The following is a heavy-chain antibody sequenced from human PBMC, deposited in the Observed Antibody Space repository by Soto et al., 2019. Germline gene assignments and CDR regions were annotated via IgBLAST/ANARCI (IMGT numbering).Heavy chain of an antibody. J-gene: IGHJ3*02. Sequence: PWESLKISCKGSGYSFTSYWIVFLRHMPGKGLEWMGIIYPGDSDTRYSPSFQGQVTISADKSISTAYLQWSSLKASDTAMYYCARQGPSGYKFVDIWGQGTMVTVSS. CDR3: ARQGPSGYKFVDI. CDR2: IYPGDSDT. V-gene: IGHV5-51*01. CDR1: GYSFTSYW. D-gene: IGHD5-12*01.